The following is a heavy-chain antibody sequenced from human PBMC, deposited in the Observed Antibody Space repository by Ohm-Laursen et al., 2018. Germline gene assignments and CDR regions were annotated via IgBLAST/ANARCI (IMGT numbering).Heavy chain of an antibody. D-gene: IGHD1-14*01. V-gene: IGHV3-21*01. CDR2: ISSSSSYI. Sequence: SLRLSCAASGFTFSSYSMNWVRQAPGKGLEWVSSISSSSSYIYYADSVKGRFTISRDNAKNSLYLQMNGLRAEDTAVYYCARDHRGGFDYWGQGTLVTVSS. J-gene: IGHJ4*02. CDR3: ARDHRGGFDY. CDR1: GFTFSSYS.